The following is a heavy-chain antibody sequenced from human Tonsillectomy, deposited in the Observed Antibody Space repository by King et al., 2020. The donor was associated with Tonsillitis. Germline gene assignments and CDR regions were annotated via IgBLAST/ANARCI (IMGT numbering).Heavy chain of an antibody. Sequence: QLVQSGGGVVQPGRSLRLSCAASGFTFSSYGMHWVRQAPGKGLEWVAVIWYDGSNKYYADSVKGRFTISRDNSKNTLYLQMNSLRAEDTAVYYCARDSRRAVAASGAFDIWGQGTMVTVSS. V-gene: IGHV3-33*08. J-gene: IGHJ3*02. CDR3: ARDSRRAVAASGAFDI. D-gene: IGHD6-19*01. CDR1: GFTFSSYG. CDR2: IWYDGSNK.